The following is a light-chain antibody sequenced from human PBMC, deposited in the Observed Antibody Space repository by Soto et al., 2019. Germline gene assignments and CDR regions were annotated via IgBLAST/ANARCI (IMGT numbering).Light chain of an antibody. J-gene: IGKJ4*01. V-gene: IGKV3-11*01. CDR3: QHRSNWPLT. Sequence: EIVLTQPPGTLSLSPGEGATLSCRASQSVSSYLAWYQQKPGQAPRLLIYDASNRATGIPARFSGSGSGTDFTLTISSLEPEDFAVYYCQHRSNWPLTFGGGTKVDI. CDR2: DAS. CDR1: QSVSSY.